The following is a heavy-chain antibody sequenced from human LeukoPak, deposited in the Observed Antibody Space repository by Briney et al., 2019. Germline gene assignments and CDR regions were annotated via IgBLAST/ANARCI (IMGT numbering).Heavy chain of an antibody. Sequence: GRSLRLSCAASGFTFSSYGMHWVRQAPGKGLEWVAVIWYDGSNKYYGDSVKGRFTISRDNSKNTLYLQMNSLRAEDTAVYYCARGGGYYPIDYWGQGTLVTVSS. V-gene: IGHV3-33*01. CDR1: GFTFSSYG. CDR2: IWYDGSNK. CDR3: ARGGGYYPIDY. D-gene: IGHD2-15*01. J-gene: IGHJ4*02.